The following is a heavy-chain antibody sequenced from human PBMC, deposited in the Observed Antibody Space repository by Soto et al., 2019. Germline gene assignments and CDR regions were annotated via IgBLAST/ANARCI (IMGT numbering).Heavy chain of an antibody. CDR2: VYYSGST. CDR1: GGSINSSTDY. V-gene: IGHV4-31*03. D-gene: IGHD4-17*01. CDR3: ARGVRPLTTVTYNWFDP. Sequence: SETLSLTCTVSGGSINSSTDYWSWIRQRPEKGLEWIGYVYYSGSTSYNPSLNGRVTISVDTSKNQFSLKLSSVTAADTAVYFCARGVRPLTTVTYNWFDPWGQGTLVTVS. J-gene: IGHJ5*02.